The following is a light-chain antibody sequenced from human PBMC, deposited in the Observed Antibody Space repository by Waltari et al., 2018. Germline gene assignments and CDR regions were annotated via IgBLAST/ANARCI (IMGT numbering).Light chain of an antibody. CDR2: TSS. V-gene: IGKV1-39*01. CDR1: RNINIY. CDR3: QQSYTTPYT. J-gene: IGKJ2*01. Sequence: DIQMTQSPSSLSASVGDNVTLTCRARRNINIYLNWYQQRPGKAPYVLIYTSSNLQSGVPSRFAAGGSGTDFTLTVSSLQPEDFATYYCQQSYTTPYTFGQGTKLQIK.